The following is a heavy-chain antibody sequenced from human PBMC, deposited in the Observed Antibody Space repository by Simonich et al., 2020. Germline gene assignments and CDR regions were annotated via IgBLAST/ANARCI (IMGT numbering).Heavy chain of an antibody. D-gene: IGHD7-27*01. CDR2: INPNRGGT. V-gene: IGHV1-2*02. Sequence: QVQLVQSGAEVKKPGASVKVSCKASGYTFTGFYMHWVRQAPGQGLEWMGWINPNRGGTNYAKKFQGRVTKTRDTSISTAYMELSRLRSDDTAVYYCARGPRWTGDDAFDIWGQGTMVTVSS. CDR1: GYTFTGFY. CDR3: ARGPRWTGDDAFDI. J-gene: IGHJ3*02.